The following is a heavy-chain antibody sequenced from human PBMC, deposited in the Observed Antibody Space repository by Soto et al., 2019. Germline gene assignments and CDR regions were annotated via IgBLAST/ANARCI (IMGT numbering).Heavy chain of an antibody. D-gene: IGHD2-2*01. V-gene: IGHV3-49*03. CDR3: TRDGGAPLCSSTSCYVY. CDR1: GFTFGDYA. J-gene: IGHJ4*02. CDR2: IRSKAYGGTT. Sequence: GGSLRLSCTASGFTFGDYAMSWFRQAPGKGLEWVGFIRSKAYGGTTEYAASVKGRFTISRDDSKSIAYLQMNSLKTEDTAVYYCTRDGGAPLCSSTSCYVYWGQGTLVTVSS.